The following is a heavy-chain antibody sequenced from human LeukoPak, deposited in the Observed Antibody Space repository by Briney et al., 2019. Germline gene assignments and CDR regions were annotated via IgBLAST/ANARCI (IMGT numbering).Heavy chain of an antibody. V-gene: IGHV3-64*01. CDR2: IGYNGGDT. D-gene: IGHD1-7*01. CDR3: ARVGNYGSGFDI. J-gene: IGHJ3*02. CDR1: GFTLSTYS. Sequence: GGSLRLSCAASGFTLSTYSMHWVRQAPGKGLEFVSAIGYNGGDTYYANSVKGRFTISRDISKSTLYLQMGSLRAEDMAAYYCARVGNYGSGFDIWGQGTMVTLSS.